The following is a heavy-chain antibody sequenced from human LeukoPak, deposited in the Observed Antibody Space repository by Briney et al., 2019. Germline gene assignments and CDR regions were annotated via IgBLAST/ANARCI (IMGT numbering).Heavy chain of an antibody. V-gene: IGHV4-59*01. CDR3: ARLSRYCSGGSCYGENWLDS. Sequence: SETLSLTCTVSGGSISSYYWSWIRQPPGKGLEWMGYISYSGSTNFNPSLKSRVTISVDTSTNQFSLKLNSVSAADTAVYYCARLSRYCSGGSCYGENWLDSWGQGTLVTVSS. J-gene: IGHJ5*01. D-gene: IGHD2-15*01. CDR2: ISYSGST. CDR1: GGSISSYY.